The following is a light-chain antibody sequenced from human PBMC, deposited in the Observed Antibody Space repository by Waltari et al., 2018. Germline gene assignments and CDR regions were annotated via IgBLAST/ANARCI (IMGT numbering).Light chain of an antibody. CDR1: QSLLYSSNTKNY. V-gene: IGKV4-1*01. J-gene: IGKJ1*01. CDR3: QQYYSRPRT. CDR2: WAS. Sequence: DVVMTQSPDSLTVSLGERATINCKSSQSLLYSSNTKNYLAWYQQRPGQPPKLLIYWASTRESGVPDRFSGSGSGTDFTLTISSLQAEDVAVYYCQQYYSRPRTFGQGTKVEIK.